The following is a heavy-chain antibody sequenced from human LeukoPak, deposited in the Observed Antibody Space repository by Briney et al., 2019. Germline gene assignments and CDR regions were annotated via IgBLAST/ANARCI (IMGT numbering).Heavy chain of an antibody. D-gene: IGHD6-13*01. J-gene: IGHJ3*02. Sequence: GASVKVSCKASGYTFTSYALNWVRQAPGQRLEWMGWINAGNGNRKYSQEFQGRVTITADKSTSTAYMELSSLRSEDTAVYYCAREVAAAALPYDAFDIWGQGTMVTVSS. CDR2: INAGNGNR. CDR3: AREVAAAALPYDAFDI. CDR1: GYTFTSYA. V-gene: IGHV1-3*03.